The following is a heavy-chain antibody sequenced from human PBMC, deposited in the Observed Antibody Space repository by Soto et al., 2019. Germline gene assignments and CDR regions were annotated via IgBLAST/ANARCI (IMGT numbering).Heavy chain of an antibody. CDR3: ARDVPNYYYYMDV. CDR2: ISSSSSYI. Sequence: GGSLRLSCAASGFTFSSYSMNWVRQAPGKGLEWVSSISSSSSYIYYADSVKGRFTISRDNAKNSLYLQMNSLRAEDTAVYYCARDVPNYYYYMDVWGKGTTVTVSS. V-gene: IGHV3-21*01. CDR1: GFTFSSYS. J-gene: IGHJ6*03.